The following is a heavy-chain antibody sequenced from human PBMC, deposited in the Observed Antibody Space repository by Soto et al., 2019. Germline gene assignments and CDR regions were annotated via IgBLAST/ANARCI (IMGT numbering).Heavy chain of an antibody. Sequence: GGSLRLSCAASGFTFSGFLMHCVRQAPSKGLESVALITYDGRNDYYAESVKGRFSISRDNSKNTLYLQMNSLRPDDTAVYYCPRDIYFGAGDAIDIWGQGTMVAVSS. V-gene: IGHV3-30*04. CDR2: ITYDGRND. CDR3: PRDIYFGAGDAIDI. J-gene: IGHJ3*02. CDR1: GFTFSGFL. D-gene: IGHD3-10*01.